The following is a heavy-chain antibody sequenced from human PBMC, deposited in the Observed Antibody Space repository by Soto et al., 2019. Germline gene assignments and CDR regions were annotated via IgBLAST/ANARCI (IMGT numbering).Heavy chain of an antibody. Sequence: PSETLSLTCTVSGGSISSYYWSWIRQPPGKGLEWIGYIYYSESTNYNPSLKSRVTISVDTSKNQFSLKLSSVTAADTAVYYCARFDQVSYYFDYWGQGTLVTVSS. CDR3: ARFDQVSYYFDY. CDR2: IYYSEST. CDR1: GGSISSYY. V-gene: IGHV4-59*01. J-gene: IGHJ4*02.